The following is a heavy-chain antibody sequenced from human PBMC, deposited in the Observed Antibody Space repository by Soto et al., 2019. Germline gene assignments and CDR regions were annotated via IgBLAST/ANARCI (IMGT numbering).Heavy chain of an antibody. D-gene: IGHD3-10*01. Sequence: QVQLVQSGAEVKKPGASVKVSCKASGYIFSDSGFSWVWQAPGQGLEWMGWISVYNGHTIYAQKFQGRLTMTTDTSTTTAYMELRSLRTDDSAVYYCARDRRDLLRGPDFDFWGQGTLVTVSS. J-gene: IGHJ4*02. V-gene: IGHV1-18*01. CDR3: ARDRRDLLRGPDFDF. CDR1: GYIFSDSG. CDR2: ISVYNGHT.